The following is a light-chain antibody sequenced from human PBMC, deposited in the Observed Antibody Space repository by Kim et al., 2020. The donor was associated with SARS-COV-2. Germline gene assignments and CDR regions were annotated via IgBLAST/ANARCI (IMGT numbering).Light chain of an antibody. CDR3: QQRSNWRGT. CDR2: DAS. J-gene: IGKJ4*01. CDR1: QSVSSY. V-gene: IGKV3-11*01. Sequence: EIVLTQSPATLSLSPGERATLSCRASQSVSSYLAWYQQKPGQAPRLLIYDASTRATGTPARFSGSGSGTDFTLTISSLEPEDFAVYYCQQRSNWRGTFGGGTKVEIK.